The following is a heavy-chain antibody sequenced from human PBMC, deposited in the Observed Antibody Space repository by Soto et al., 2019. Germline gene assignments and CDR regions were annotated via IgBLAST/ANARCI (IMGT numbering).Heavy chain of an antibody. CDR3: ARVDIGVYAFDI. CDR2: IYSGGSI. V-gene: IGHV4-59*01. CDR1: GGSITSYY. J-gene: IGHJ3*02. Sequence: QVQLQESGPGLVKPSETLFLTCAVSGGSITSYYWSWIRQSPGKGLEWIGYIYSGGSISYNPSLRSRVTILLATSNNQFSLRLTSATAADTAVYYCARVDIGVYAFDIWGHGTMVTVSS. D-gene: IGHD3-10*01.